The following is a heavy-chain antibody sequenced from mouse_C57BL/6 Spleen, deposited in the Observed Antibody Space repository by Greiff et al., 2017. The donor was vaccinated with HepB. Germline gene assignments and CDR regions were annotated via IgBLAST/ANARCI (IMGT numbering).Heavy chain of an antibody. Sequence: VQLQQSGPELVKPGASVKISCKASGYTFTDYYMNWVKQSHGKSLEWIGDINPNNGGTSYNQKFKGKATLTVDKSSSTAYMELRSLTSEDSAVYYCAPGGLRPWFAHWGQGTLVTVSA. V-gene: IGHV1-26*01. CDR2: INPNNGGT. CDR1: GYTFTDYY. J-gene: IGHJ3*01. CDR3: APGGLRPWFAH. D-gene: IGHD2-4*01.